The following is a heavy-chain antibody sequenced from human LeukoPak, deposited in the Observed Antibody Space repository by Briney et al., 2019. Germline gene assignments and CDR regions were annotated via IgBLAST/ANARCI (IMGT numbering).Heavy chain of an antibody. Sequence: PGGSLRLSCAASGFTFSSYAMSWVRQAPGKGLEWVSAISGSGGSTYYADSVKGRFTISRDNSKNTLYLQMNSLRAEDTAVYYCAKDPTYYDFWSGYSAVPYYFDYWGQGNLVTVSS. D-gene: IGHD3-3*01. CDR2: ISGSGGST. J-gene: IGHJ4*02. CDR3: AKDPTYYDFWSGYSAVPYYFDY. V-gene: IGHV3-23*01. CDR1: GFTFSSYA.